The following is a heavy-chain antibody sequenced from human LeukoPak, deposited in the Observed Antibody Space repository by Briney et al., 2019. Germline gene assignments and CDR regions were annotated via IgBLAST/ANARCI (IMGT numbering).Heavy chain of an antibody. CDR3: ARGGRYCSGTTCYSTY. Sequence: GGSLRLSCAASGFTFSSYNMNWVRQTPRKGLEWVSYISGTGNTIYYADSVKGRFTISRDNAKNSLYLQMNSLRDDDTAVYYCARGGRYCSGTTCYSTYWGQGTLVTVS. V-gene: IGHV3-48*02. CDR1: GFTFSSYN. D-gene: IGHD2-15*01. CDR2: ISGTGNTI. J-gene: IGHJ4*02.